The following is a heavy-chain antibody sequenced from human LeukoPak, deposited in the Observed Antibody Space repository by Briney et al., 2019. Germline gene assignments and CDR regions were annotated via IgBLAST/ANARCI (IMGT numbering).Heavy chain of an antibody. V-gene: IGHV4-39*01. CDR3: AKHNNFWSGYADH. D-gene: IGHD3-3*01. Sequence: SETLSLTCTVSGGSIRSTSYDWGWIRQPPGKGLEWIGSIYYSGSTYYNPSLKSRVTISVDTSKNQFSLKLSSVTAADTAVYYCAKHNNFWSGYADHWGQGTLVTVSS. J-gene: IGHJ4*02. CDR2: IYYSGST. CDR1: GGSIRSTSYD.